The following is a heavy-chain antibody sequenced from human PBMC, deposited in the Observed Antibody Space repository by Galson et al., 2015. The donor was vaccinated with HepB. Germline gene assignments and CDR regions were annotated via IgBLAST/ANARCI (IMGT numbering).Heavy chain of an antibody. CDR2: IIPIFGIA. Sequence: SVKVSCKASGGTFSSYTISWVRKAPGQGLEWMGGIIPIFGIANYAQKFQGRVTITADESTSTAYMELSSLRSEDTAVYYCARDGGGAEYSSSWIRFDYWGQGTLVTVSS. D-gene: IGHD6-13*01. J-gene: IGHJ4*02. V-gene: IGHV1-69*13. CDR3: ARDGGGAEYSSSWIRFDY. CDR1: GGTFSSYT.